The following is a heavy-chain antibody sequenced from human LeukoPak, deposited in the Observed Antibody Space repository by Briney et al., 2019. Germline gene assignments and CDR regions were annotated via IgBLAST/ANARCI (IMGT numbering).Heavy chain of an antibody. D-gene: IGHD1-26*01. Sequence: ASVKVSCKASGYSSINYGISWVRQAPGQGLEWMGWIHIYRGNTNYAQKFQGRVTMTRDTSTSTVYMELSSLRSEDTAVYYCARAGPYSGSYFAFDYWGQGTLVTVSS. CDR3: ARAGPYSGSYFAFDY. CDR1: GYSSINYG. V-gene: IGHV1-18*04. CDR2: IHIYRGNT. J-gene: IGHJ4*02.